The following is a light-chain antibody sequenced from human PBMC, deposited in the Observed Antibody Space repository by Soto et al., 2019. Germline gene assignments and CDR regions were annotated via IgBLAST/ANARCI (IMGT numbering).Light chain of an antibody. CDR2: KAS. CDR3: QQYGSLSWT. J-gene: IGKJ1*01. V-gene: IGKV1-5*03. Sequence: DIQMTQDPSTLSGSVGDRVTITCRAGQTISSWLAWYQQKPGKAPKLLIYKASTLKSGVPSRFSGSGSGTDFTLTISRLEPEDFAVYYCQQYGSLSWTFGQGTKVDI. CDR1: QTISSW.